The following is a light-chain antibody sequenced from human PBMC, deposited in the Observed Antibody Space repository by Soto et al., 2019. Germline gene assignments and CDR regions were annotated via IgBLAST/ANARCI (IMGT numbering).Light chain of an antibody. CDR2: GAS. J-gene: IGKJ4*01. Sequence: EIVLTQSPGTLSLSPGERATLSCRASQSVSNNYLAWYQQKPGQAPRLLIYGASTRATGIPATFSGSGSGTDFTLTISSLQSEDFAVYYCQQYDNWLTFGGGTKVDIK. CDR1: QSVSNN. CDR3: QQYDNWLT. V-gene: IGKV3-15*01.